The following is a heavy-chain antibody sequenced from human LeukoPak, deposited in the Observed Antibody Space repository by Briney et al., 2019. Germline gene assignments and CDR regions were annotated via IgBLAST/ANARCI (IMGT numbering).Heavy chain of an antibody. D-gene: IGHD5-18*01. J-gene: IGHJ4*02. CDR1: GFTFSSYA. CDR3: AKDGIGGYSYGWTDY. CDR2: ISGSGGST. V-gene: IGHV3-23*01. Sequence: PGGSLRLSCAASGFTFSSYAMSWVRQAPGKGLEWVSAISGSGGSTYYADAVKGRFTISRDNSKNSLYLQMNSLRTEDTALYYCAKDGIGGYSYGWTDYWGQGTLVTVSS.